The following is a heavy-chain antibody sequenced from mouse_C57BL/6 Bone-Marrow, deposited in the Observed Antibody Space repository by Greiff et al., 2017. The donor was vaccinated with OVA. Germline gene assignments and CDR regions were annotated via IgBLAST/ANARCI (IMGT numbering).Heavy chain of an antibody. CDR3: ASGGYFDV. Sequence: VQLQQPGAELVMPGASVKLSCKASGYTFTSYWMHWVKQRPGQGLEWIGELDPSDSYTNYNQKFKGKSTLTVDKSSSTAYMQLSSLTSEDSAVYYCASGGYFDVWGTGTTVTVSS. V-gene: IGHV1-69*01. CDR1: GYTFTSYW. J-gene: IGHJ1*03. CDR2: LDPSDSYT.